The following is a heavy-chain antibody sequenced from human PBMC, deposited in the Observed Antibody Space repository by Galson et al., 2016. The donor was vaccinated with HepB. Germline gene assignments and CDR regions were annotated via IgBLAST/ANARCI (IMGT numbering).Heavy chain of an antibody. D-gene: IGHD3-10*01. CDR3: AKVTYDWGNFYQTEFDP. Sequence: SLRLSCAASGFTFNTYGMSWARQAPGKGLEWVSAIGARGRPIYADSVKGRFILSRDNSKNTVWLQMNSLRAEDTAVYYCAKVTYDWGNFYQTEFDPWGRGTLVTVSS. V-gene: IGHV3-23*01. J-gene: IGHJ5*02. CDR2: IGARGRP. CDR1: GFTFNTYG.